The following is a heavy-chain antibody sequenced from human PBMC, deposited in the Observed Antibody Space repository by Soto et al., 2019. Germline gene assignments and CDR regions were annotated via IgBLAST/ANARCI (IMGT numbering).Heavy chain of an antibody. CDR3: ATLWFGEGNY. CDR1: DGSISSSSYY. CDR2: IYYSGST. D-gene: IGHD3-10*01. Sequence: PSETLSLTCTVSDGSISSSSYYWGWIRQPPGKGLEWIGSIYYSGSTYYNPSLKSRVTISVDTSKNQFSLKLSSVTAADTAVYYCATLWFGEGNYWGQGTLVTVSS. J-gene: IGHJ4*02. V-gene: IGHV4-39*01.